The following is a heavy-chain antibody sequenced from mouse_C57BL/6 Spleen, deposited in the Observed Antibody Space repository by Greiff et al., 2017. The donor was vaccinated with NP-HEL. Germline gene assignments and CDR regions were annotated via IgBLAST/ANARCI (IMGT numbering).Heavy chain of an antibody. CDR1: GYAFSSYW. CDR2: IYPGDGDT. J-gene: IGHJ3*01. D-gene: IGHD2-2*01. V-gene: IGHV1-80*01. Sequence: VQLQQSGAELVKPGASVKISCKASGYAFSSYWMNWVKQRPGKGLEWIGQIYPGDGDTNYNGKFKGKATLTEDKSSSTAYMQLSSLTSEDSAVYFCARGDYYGYDVAYWGQGTLVTVSA. CDR3: ARGDYYGYDVAY.